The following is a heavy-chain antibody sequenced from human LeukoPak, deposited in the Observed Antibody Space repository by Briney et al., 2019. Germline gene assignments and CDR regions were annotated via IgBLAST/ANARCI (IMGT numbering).Heavy chain of an antibody. CDR3: ATDRGWRTSGYYLYYFGS. CDR1: GFTFSSYA. V-gene: IGHV3-23*01. J-gene: IGHJ4*02. Sequence: PGGSLRLSCAASGFTFSSYAMTWVRQAPGKGLEWASAISGSGNSTYYADSVKGRFTISRDNSKNTLYLQMNSLGAEDTAVYYCATDRGWRTSGYYLYYFGSWGQGTLVTVSS. CDR2: ISGSGNST. D-gene: IGHD3-3*01.